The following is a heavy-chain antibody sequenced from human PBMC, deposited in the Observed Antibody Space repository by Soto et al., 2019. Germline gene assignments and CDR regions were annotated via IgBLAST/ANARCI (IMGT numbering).Heavy chain of an antibody. Sequence: QVQLVQSGAEVKKPGSSVKVSCKASGGTFSSYAISWVRQAPGQGLEWMGGIIPIFGTANYAQKFQGRVTITADESTSTAYMELSSLRSEDTDVYYCARDPPANGYYDSSGYDYWGQGTLVTVSS. CDR1: GGTFSSYA. CDR2: IIPIFGTA. J-gene: IGHJ4*02. D-gene: IGHD3-22*01. CDR3: ARDPPANGYYDSSGYDY. V-gene: IGHV1-69*01.